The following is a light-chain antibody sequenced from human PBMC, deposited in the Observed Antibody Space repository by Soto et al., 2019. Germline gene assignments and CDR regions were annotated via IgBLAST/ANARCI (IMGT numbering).Light chain of an antibody. Sequence: QSALTQPASVSGSPGQWITISCTGTSSDVGDYNHVSWYQQHPGKAPKLMIYDVSHRPSGVSNRFSGSKSGNTASLTISGLQAEDEADYYCSSYTTSSTLFGGWTKLTVL. CDR3: SSYTTSSTL. J-gene: IGLJ2*01. V-gene: IGLV2-14*01. CDR1: SSDVGDYNH. CDR2: DVS.